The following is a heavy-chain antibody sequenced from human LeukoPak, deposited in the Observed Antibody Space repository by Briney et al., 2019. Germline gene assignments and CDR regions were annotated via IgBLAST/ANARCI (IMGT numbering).Heavy chain of an antibody. CDR1: GYTFSTYW. CDR3: DCRVGFS. J-gene: IGHJ5*01. V-gene: IGHV3-7*01. CDR2: LNQDGSEK. Sequence: GGSLRLSCAVSGYTFSTYWMSWVRQAPGKGLEWVANLNQDGSEKYYVDSVRCRFTISRDNAKHLVYLQMKSVSCGDTAVYYCDCRVGFSWG. D-gene: IGHD5-12*01.